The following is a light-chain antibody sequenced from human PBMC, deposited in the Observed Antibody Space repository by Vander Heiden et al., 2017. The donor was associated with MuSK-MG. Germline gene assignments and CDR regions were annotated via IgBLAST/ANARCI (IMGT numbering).Light chain of an antibody. Sequence: EIVLTQSPGTLSLSPGERATLLCRASQSVDNNYLAWYQQKPGQSPRLLIYGASSRATGIPDTFSGSGSGTDFTLTISRLEPEDFAVFYCQQESSSPWTFGQGTKVEIK. V-gene: IGKV3-20*01. CDR2: GAS. CDR1: QSVDNNY. J-gene: IGKJ1*01. CDR3: QQESSSPWT.